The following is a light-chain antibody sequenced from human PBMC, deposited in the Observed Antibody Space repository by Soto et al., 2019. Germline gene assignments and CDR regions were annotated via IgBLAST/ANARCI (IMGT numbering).Light chain of an antibody. CDR3: CSYAGSSTQV. Sequence: QSALTQPASVSGSPGQSITISCTGTSSDVGSYNLVSWYQQHPGKAPKLMIYEVDKRPSGVSNRFSGSKSGNTASLTISGIQAEDEGDYYCCSYAGSSTQVFGGGTKLTVL. CDR1: SSDVGSYNL. J-gene: IGLJ2*01. V-gene: IGLV2-23*02. CDR2: EVD.